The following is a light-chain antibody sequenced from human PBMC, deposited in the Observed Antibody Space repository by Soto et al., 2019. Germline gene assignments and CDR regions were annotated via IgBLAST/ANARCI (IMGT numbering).Light chain of an antibody. CDR1: QSIRSW. CDR2: KAS. Sequence: DIQMTQSPSTLSESVGDTVTITCRASQSIRSWLAWYQQKPGKAPKLLIYKASTLESGVPSRFSGSGSGTEFTLTISSLQPDDFASYYCQQYSIYWTVGQGTKVEIK. CDR3: QQYSIYWT. J-gene: IGKJ1*01. V-gene: IGKV1-5*03.